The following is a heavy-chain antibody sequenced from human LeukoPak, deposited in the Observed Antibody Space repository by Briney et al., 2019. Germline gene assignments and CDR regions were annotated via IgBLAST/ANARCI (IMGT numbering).Heavy chain of an antibody. J-gene: IGHJ4*02. CDR1: GFTFSTYS. Sequence: GGSLRLSCAASGFTFSTYSMNWVRQAPGKGLEWVSSISSSSNYIYYADSVKGRFTIFRDNAKNSLYLQMNSLRAEDTAVYFCAREMAAGTFDYWGQGALVTVSS. CDR3: AREMAAGTFDY. V-gene: IGHV3-21*01. CDR2: ISSSSNYI. D-gene: IGHD5-24*01.